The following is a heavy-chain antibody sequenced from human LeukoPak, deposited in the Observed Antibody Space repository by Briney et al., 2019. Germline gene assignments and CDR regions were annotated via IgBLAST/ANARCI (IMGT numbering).Heavy chain of an antibody. CDR2: IYWDDDK. V-gene: IGHV2-5*02. CDR3: AHRRSGYNWNHGDFDY. D-gene: IGHD1-14*01. CDR1: GFSRSTSGVG. J-gene: IGHJ4*02. Sequence: SGPTLVQPTQTLTLTCTFSGFSRSTSGVGVGWIRQPPEKAPEWLAVIYWDDDKRYSPSLKSRLTITKVTSKNQVVLIMTNMDPVDTATNYCAHRRSGYNWNHGDFDYWGQGSLVTVSS.